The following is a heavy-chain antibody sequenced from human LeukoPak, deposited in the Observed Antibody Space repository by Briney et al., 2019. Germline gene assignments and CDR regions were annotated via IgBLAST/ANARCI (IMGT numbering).Heavy chain of an antibody. CDR2: IYYTGVT. V-gene: IGHV4-39*07. D-gene: IGHD3-22*01. CDR3: AGTYYYDSSGYYHYSL. J-gene: IGHJ4*02. CDR1: GGSISTHGYY. Sequence: SETLSLTCTAFGGSISTHGYYWGWIRQPPGKGLEWIASIYYTGVTYYNPSLKSRVTISVDTSKNQFSLKLSSVTAADTAVYYCAGTYYYDSSGYYHYSLWGQGTLVTVSS.